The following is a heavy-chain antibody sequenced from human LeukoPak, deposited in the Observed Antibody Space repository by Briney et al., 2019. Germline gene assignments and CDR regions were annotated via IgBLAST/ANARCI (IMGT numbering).Heavy chain of an antibody. CDR2: IDPSDSYS. D-gene: IGHD3-22*01. J-gene: IGHJ4*02. Sequence: GESLKISRLGAGYRFTKYGVSCMRQMPGKGLEWMGRIDPSDSYSNYGPSFQGHVTISADRSISTAYLQWRSLKASDTAMYYCAKQLDYYDKRDYWGQGTLVTVAS. V-gene: IGHV5-10-1*01. CDR3: AKQLDYYDKRDY. CDR1: GYRFTKYG.